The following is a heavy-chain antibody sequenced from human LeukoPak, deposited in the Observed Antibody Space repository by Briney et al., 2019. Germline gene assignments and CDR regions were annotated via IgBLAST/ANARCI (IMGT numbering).Heavy chain of an antibody. V-gene: IGHV4-59*08. D-gene: IGHD6-13*01. CDR1: GGSISSYY. Sequence: PSETLSLTCTVSGGSISSYYWSWIRQPPGKGLEWIGYIYYSGSTNYNPSLKSRVTISADTSKNQFSLKLSSVTAADTAVYYCAGLEQPVTAVTRYYFDYWGQGTLVTVSS. CDR2: IYYSGST. J-gene: IGHJ4*02. CDR3: AGLEQPVTAVTRYYFDY.